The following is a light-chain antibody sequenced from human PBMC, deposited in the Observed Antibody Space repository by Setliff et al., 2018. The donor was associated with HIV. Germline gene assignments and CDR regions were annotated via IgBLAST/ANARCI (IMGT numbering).Light chain of an antibody. Sequence: QSVLAQPASVSGSPGQSVSISCTGSGRDLGGFNFVSWYRQYPGKAPQLIIYEVTNRPSGVSSRFSGSKSGNTASLTISGLQAEDEADYYCGLCTSTSPCAFGTGTKVTVL. CDR3: GLCTSTSPCA. J-gene: IGLJ1*01. V-gene: IGLV2-14*01. CDR2: EVT. CDR1: GRDLGGFNF.